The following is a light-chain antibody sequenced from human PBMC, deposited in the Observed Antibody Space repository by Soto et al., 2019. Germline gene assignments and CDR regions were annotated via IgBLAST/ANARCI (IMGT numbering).Light chain of an antibody. V-gene: IGLV1-51*01. Sequence: QSVLTQPPSVSAAPGQKVTISCSGSSSNIGNNYVSWYQQLPGTAPKLLLYDNNQRPSGIPDRFSGSKSGTSATLGITGLQTGDEADYYCGTWDSSLSAVYVFGTGTKVTVL. CDR1: SSNIGNNY. J-gene: IGLJ1*01. CDR3: GTWDSSLSAVYV. CDR2: DNN.